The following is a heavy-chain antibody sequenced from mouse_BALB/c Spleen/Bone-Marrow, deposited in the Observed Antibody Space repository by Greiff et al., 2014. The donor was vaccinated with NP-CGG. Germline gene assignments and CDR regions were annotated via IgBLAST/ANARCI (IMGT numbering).Heavy chain of an antibody. Sequence: VQLQQSGAELVKPGASVKLSCTASGFNIKDTYMHWVKQRPGQGLEWIGRIDPANGNTKYDPKFQGKATITADTSSNTAYLQLNSLTSEDTAVYYCARYYRYYYAMDYWGQGTSVTVSS. CDR1: GFNIKDTY. J-gene: IGHJ4*01. V-gene: IGHV14-3*02. CDR2: IDPANGNT. CDR3: ARYYRYYYAMDY. D-gene: IGHD1-1*01.